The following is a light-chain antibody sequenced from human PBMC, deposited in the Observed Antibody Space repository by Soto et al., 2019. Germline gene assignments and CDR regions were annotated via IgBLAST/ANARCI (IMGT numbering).Light chain of an antibody. CDR2: DAS. CDR1: QSVSSY. Sequence: EIVLTQSPATLSLSPGERATLSCRASQSVSSYLAWYQQKPGQAPRLLIYDASNRATGVPARFSGSGSGTDFTLTISSIEHEDFAVYYCQQRSNWPAFTFGPGTKVDIK. V-gene: IGKV3-11*01. J-gene: IGKJ3*01. CDR3: QQRSNWPAFT.